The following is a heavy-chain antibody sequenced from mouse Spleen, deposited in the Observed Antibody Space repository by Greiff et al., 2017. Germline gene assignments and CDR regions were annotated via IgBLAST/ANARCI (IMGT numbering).Heavy chain of an antibody. CDR1: GYSITSGYY. CDR2: ISYDGSN. CDR3: ARGRALYYGNYFDY. Sequence: ESGPGLVKPSQSLSLTCSVTGYSITSGYYWNWIRQFPGNKLEWMGYISYDGSNNYNPSLKNRISITRDTSKNQFFLKLNSVTTEDTATYYCARGRALYYGNYFDYWGQGTTLTVSS. J-gene: IGHJ2*01. V-gene: IGHV3-6*01. D-gene: IGHD2-1*01.